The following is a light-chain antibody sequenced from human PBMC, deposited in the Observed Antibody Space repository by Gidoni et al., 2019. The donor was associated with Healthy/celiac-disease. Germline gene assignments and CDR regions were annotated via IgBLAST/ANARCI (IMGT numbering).Light chain of an antibody. Sequence: EIVLTQSPGILSLSPGERATLSCRASQSVSSSYLAWYQQKPGQAPRLLIYGASSRATGIPDRFSGSGSGKDFTLTINRLEPEDFAVYYCQQYGSSTWTFGQGTKVEIK. J-gene: IGKJ1*01. CDR1: QSVSSSY. CDR2: GAS. CDR3: QQYGSSTWT. V-gene: IGKV3-20*01.